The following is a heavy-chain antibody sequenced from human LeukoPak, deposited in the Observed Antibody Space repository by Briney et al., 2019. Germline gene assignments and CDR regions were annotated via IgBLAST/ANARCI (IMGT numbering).Heavy chain of an antibody. CDR1: GGSISSYY. Sequence: NASETLSLTCTVSGGSISSYYWSWIRQPPGKGLEWIGYIYYSGNTDYNPSLKSRVTISVDTSKNQFSLRLRSVTAADTAVYYCARAGNYYDRSGYSFDYWGQGTLVTVSS. CDR3: ARAGNYYDRSGYSFDY. D-gene: IGHD3-22*01. J-gene: IGHJ4*02. V-gene: IGHV4-59*08. CDR2: IYYSGNT.